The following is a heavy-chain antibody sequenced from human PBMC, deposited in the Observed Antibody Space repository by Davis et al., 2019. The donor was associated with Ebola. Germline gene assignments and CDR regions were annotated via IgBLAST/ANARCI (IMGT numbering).Heavy chain of an antibody. J-gene: IGHJ4*02. V-gene: IGHV3-21*01. D-gene: IGHD6-13*01. CDR1: GFTFSSYS. CDR2: TSSSSSYI. Sequence: GESLKISCAASGFTFSSYSMNWVRQAPGKGLEWVSSTSSSSSYIYYADSVKGRFTISRDTAKNSLYLEMNSLRAEDTAVYYCARDPREATAYFDYWGQGNLVTVSS. CDR3: ARDPREATAYFDY.